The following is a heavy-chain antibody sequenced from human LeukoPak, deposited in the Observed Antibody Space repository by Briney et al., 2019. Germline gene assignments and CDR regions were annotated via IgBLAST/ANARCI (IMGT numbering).Heavy chain of an antibody. D-gene: IGHD6-19*01. CDR3: AEENSGWYDYYFDY. CDR2: ISGSGGST. V-gene: IGHV3-23*01. Sequence: GGSLRLSCAASGFTFSSYAMSWVRQAPGKGLEWVSGISGSGGSTYYADSVKGRFTISRDNSKNTLYLQMNSLRAEDTAVYYCAEENSGWYDYYFDYWGQGTLVTVSS. J-gene: IGHJ4*02. CDR1: GFTFSSYA.